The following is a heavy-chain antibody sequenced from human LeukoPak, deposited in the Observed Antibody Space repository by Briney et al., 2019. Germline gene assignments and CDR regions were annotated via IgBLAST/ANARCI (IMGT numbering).Heavy chain of an antibody. D-gene: IGHD6-13*01. V-gene: IGHV4-38-2*01. J-gene: IGHJ4*02. CDR2: IYHSGST. Sequence: PSETLSLTCAVSGYSISSGYYWGWIRQPPGKGLEWIGSIYHSGSTYYNPSLKSRVTISVDTSKNQFSLKLSSVTAADTAVYYCARARGIVDYWGQGTLVTVSS. CDR1: GYSISSGYY. CDR3: ARARGIVDY.